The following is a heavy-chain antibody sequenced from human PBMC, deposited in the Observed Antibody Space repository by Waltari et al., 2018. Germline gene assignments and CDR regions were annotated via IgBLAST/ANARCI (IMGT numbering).Heavy chain of an antibody. D-gene: IGHD1-1*01. CDR3: TSDTSRWDDYYHDY. CDR2: IKSKANNHAT. CDR1: GFVFSDSA. J-gene: IGHJ4*02. V-gene: IGHV3-73*01. Sequence: EVQLVESGGALVQPGGSLKLACAASGFVFSDSAMHWVRQASGKGLEWVGRIKSKANNHATTYGASVKGRFTISRDDSHSTVYLQMNSLRTEDTAVYFCTSDTSRWDDYYHDYWGQGTLVTVSS.